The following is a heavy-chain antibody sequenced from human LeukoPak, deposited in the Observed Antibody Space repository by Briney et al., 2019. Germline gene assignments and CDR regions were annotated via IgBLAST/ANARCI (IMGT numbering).Heavy chain of an antibody. CDR2: IFYSGTT. D-gene: IGHD3-22*01. J-gene: IGHJ3*02. CDR1: GGSISSGTYY. CDR3: ARDYYDRNDAFDI. Sequence: SETLSLTCTVSGGSISSGTYYWGWIRQPPGKGLEWIGNIFYSGTTYYNSSLKSRVTISLDTSKDHFSLELSSVTAADTAVYYCARDYYDRNDAFDIWGQGTMVTVSS. V-gene: IGHV4-39*02.